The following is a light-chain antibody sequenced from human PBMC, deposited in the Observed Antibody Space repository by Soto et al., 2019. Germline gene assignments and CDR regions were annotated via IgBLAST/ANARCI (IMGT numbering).Light chain of an antibody. CDR3: CSYAGTSTYV. CDR1: SSDVGSYNL. Sequence: QSVLTQPASVSESPGQSITISCTGNSSDVGSYNLVSWYQQHPGKAPKLMIYEGSKRPSGVSNRFSGSKSGNTASLTISGLQAEDEADYYCCSYAGTSTYVFGTGTKVTVL. J-gene: IGLJ1*01. CDR2: EGS. V-gene: IGLV2-23*01.